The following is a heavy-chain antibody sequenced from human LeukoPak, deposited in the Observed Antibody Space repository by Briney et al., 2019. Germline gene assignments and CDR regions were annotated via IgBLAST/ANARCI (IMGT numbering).Heavy chain of an antibody. V-gene: IGHV4-4*07. Sequence: SETLSLTCSVSGGSIDRYYWSWIRQPAGKGLEWIGRVYTSRSTDYYPPLKSRVTMSVDTSKNQFSLKLNYVTAADTAIYYCARGAWFDPWGPGTLVT. D-gene: IGHD1-26*01. CDR3: ARGAWFDP. CDR1: GGSIDRYY. J-gene: IGHJ5*01. CDR2: VYTSRST.